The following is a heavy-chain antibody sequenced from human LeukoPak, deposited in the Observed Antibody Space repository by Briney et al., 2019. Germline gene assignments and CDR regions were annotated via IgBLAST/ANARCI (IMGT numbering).Heavy chain of an antibody. Sequence: KPSETLSLTCAVYGGSFSGYYWSWIRQPPGKGLEWIGEINHSGSTNYNPSLKSRLTISVDTSKNQFSLKVASVTAADTAVYYCARGLPPTRWGQGTLVTVSS. J-gene: IGHJ4*02. V-gene: IGHV4-34*01. CDR2: INHSGST. CDR3: ARGLPPTR. CDR1: GGSFSGYY.